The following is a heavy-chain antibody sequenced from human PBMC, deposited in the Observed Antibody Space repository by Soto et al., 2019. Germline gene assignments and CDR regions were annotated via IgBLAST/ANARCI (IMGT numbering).Heavy chain of an antibody. CDR1: GGSIDTGGFF. CDR2: IYYTGAA. J-gene: IGHJ4*02. Sequence: QVQLQESGPGLVKPSQTLTLTCSVSGGSIDTGGFFWSWARQLPGKGLQWIGYIYYTGAAYYNPDFKTRVVISLATSANQFALSLTSLTAADTAVYYCASGTFNDISFDSWGQGRLVTVSS. D-gene: IGHD2-21*01. CDR3: ASGTFNDISFDS. V-gene: IGHV4-31*03.